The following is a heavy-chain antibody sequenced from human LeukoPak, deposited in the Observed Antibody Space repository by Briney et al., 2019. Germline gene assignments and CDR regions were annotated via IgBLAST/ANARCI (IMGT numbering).Heavy chain of an antibody. Sequence: ASVKVSCKASGYTFTSCYMHWVRQAPGQGLEWMGIINPSGGSTSYAQKFQGRVTMTRDTSTSTVYMELSSLRSEDTAVYYCARVVGATLFDYWGQGTLVTVSS. J-gene: IGHJ4*02. CDR2: INPSGGST. CDR1: GYTFTSCY. CDR3: ARVVGATLFDY. D-gene: IGHD1-26*01. V-gene: IGHV1-46*01.